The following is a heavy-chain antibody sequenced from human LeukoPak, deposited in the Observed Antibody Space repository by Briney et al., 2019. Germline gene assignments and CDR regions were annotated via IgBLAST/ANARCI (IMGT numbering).Heavy chain of an antibody. CDR3: ARADRAGELYHYYYMDV. CDR1: GYTFTSYD. Sequence: GASVKVSCKASGYTFTSYDINWVRQATGQGLEWMGWMNPNSGNTGYAQKFQGRVTMTRNTSISTAYMELSSLRSEDTAVYYCARADRAGELYHYYYMDVWGKGTTVTVSS. V-gene: IGHV1-8*01. D-gene: IGHD3-10*01. J-gene: IGHJ6*03. CDR2: MNPNSGNT.